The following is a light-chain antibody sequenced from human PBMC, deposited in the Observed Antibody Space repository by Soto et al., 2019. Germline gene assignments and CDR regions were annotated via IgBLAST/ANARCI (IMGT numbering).Light chain of an antibody. Sequence: QAVVTQPPSVSGAPGQRVTISCTGSSSNIGAGYDVHWYQQLPGTAPKLLIYGNSNRPSGVPDRFSGSKSGTSASLAITGLLEEDEADYYCQSYDSSLSGYVFGTGTKLTVL. J-gene: IGLJ1*01. CDR3: QSYDSSLSGYV. CDR1: SSNIGAGYD. V-gene: IGLV1-40*01. CDR2: GNS.